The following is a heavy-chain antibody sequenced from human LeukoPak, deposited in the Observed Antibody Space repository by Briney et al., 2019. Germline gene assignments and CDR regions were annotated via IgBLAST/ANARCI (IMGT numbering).Heavy chain of an antibody. J-gene: IGHJ4*02. D-gene: IGHD3-10*01. V-gene: IGHV4-59*01. CDR3: ARVGYYGSGGGFDY. Sequence: PSETLSLTCTVSGGSISSYYWSWIRQPPGKGLEWIGYIYYSGSTNYNPSLKSRVTISVDTSKNQFSLKLSSVTAADAAVYYCARVGYYGSGGGFDYWGQGALVTVSS. CDR2: IYYSGST. CDR1: GGSISSYY.